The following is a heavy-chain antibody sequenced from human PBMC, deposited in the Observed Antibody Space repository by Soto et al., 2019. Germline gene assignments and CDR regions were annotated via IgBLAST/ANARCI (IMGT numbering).Heavy chain of an antibody. J-gene: IGHJ5*02. CDR3: ASGGKWQQLVENWFDP. CDR2: IYYSGGT. Sequence: QLQLQASGPGLVKPSETLSLTCTVSGGSISTSSYYWGWIRQPPGKGLEWIGSIYYSGGTYYNPSLKSRVTISVDTSKNQFSLRLSSVTAADTAVYDCASGGKWQQLVENWFDPWGQGTLVTVSS. D-gene: IGHD6-13*01. CDR1: GGSISTSSYY. V-gene: IGHV4-39*01.